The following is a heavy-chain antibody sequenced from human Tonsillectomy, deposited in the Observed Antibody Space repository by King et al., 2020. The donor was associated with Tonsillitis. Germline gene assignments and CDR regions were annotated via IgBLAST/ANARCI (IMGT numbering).Heavy chain of an antibody. D-gene: IGHD5-24*01. J-gene: IGHJ3*02. V-gene: IGHV5-51*01. CDR3: ARHMAISVAFDI. Sequence: VQLVESGAEVKKPGEYLKISCKGSGYNFTNYWIGWGRQMPGKGLEWMGITYPGGSDTMYSPSFQGQVTISADKSISTAYLLWSSLKASDTAMYYCARHMAISVAFDIWGPGTMVTVSS. CDR1: GYNFTNYW. CDR2: TYPGGSDT.